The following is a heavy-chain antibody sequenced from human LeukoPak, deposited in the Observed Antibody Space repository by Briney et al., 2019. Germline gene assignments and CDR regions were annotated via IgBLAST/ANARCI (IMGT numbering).Heavy chain of an antibody. CDR2: IKQDGSEK. CDR1: GFTFSSYW. J-gene: IGHJ4*02. CDR3: ARDVFRGDGYNYLDY. Sequence: PGGSLRLSCAASGFTFSSYWMGWVRQAPGKGLEWVANIKQDGSEKYYVDSVKGRFTISRDNAKNSLYLQMNSLRAEDTAVYYCARDVFRGDGYNYLDYWGQGTLVTVSS. V-gene: IGHV3-7*04. D-gene: IGHD5-24*01.